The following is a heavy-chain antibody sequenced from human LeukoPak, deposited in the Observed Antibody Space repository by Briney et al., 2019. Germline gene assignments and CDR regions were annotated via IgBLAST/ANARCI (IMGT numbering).Heavy chain of an antibody. J-gene: IGHJ4*02. CDR1: GFTFSSYA. CDR3: AKDPSGSYPTYYFDY. D-gene: IGHD1-26*01. Sequence: PGGSLRLSCAASGFTFSSYAMSWVSQAPGKGLEWVSAISGSGGSTYYADSVEGRFTISRDNSKNTLYLQMNSLRAEDTAVYYCAKDPSGSYPTYYFDYWGQGTLVTVSS. V-gene: IGHV3-23*01. CDR2: ISGSGGST.